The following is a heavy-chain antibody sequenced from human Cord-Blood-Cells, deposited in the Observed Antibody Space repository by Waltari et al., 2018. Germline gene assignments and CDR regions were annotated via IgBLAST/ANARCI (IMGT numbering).Heavy chain of an antibody. Sequence: EVQLVESGGGLVQPGGSLSISCAASGLPVSSNYIGWVRQAPGKGLEWVSFIYSGGSTYYADSVKGRFTISRHNSKNTLYLQMNSLRAEDTAVYYCARDYSYGDAFDIWGQGTMVTVSS. CDR3: ARDYSYGDAFDI. D-gene: IGHD5-18*01. V-gene: IGHV3-53*04. CDR1: GLPVSSNY. CDR2: IYSGGST. J-gene: IGHJ3*02.